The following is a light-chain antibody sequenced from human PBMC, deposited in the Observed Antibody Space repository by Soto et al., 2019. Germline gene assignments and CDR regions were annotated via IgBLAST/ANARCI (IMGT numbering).Light chain of an antibody. CDR1: QSVRSGR. J-gene: IGKJ5*01. V-gene: IGKV3-20*01. CDR3: QEYDDSPPIT. CDR2: DAS. Sequence: EIVMTQSPATLSVSPGERATLSCRASQSVRSGRLAWYQQKPGQAPRLVIFDASNRASGIPVRFSGSGSGTDFTLTITRLEPEDFAVYYCQEYDDSPPITFGLGTRLEI.